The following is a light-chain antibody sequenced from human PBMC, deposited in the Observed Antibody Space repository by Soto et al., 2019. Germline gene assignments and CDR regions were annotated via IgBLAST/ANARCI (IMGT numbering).Light chain of an antibody. J-gene: IGKJ1*01. CDR3: QQSYSTPRT. Sequence: DIQMTQSPSSLSASLGDRVTITCRASQSISNYLNWYQQKPGKAPKLLIYGASNLQSGVPSRFSGSGSGTDFTLTISSLQPEDFATYYCQQSYSTPRTFGQGTKV. CDR1: QSISNY. CDR2: GAS. V-gene: IGKV1-39*01.